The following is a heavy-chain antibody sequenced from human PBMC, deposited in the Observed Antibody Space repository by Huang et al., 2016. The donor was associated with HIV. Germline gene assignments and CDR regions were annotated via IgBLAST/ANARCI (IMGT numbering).Heavy chain of an antibody. CDR2: INHSGNT. CDR1: GGSFSGYN. CDR3: ARGTAAAHSDY. V-gene: IGHV4-34*01. Sequence: QVQLQQWGAGLLKPSETQSLTCAVYGGSFSGYNWGWIRQSPGKGLAWIGEINHSGNTNYNPSLKSRVTISVDTSKNQFSLRLSSVTAADTAVYYCARGTAAAHSDYWGQGTLVTVYS. D-gene: IGHD6-13*01. J-gene: IGHJ4*02.